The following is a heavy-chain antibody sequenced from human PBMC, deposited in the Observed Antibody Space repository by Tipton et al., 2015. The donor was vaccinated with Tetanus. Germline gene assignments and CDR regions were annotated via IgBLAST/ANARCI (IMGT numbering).Heavy chain of an antibody. Sequence: TLSLTCTVSGGSITSNYWTWIRQPAGKGLEWIGRIYAPGITNYNPSLKSRVSMSVDTSKNQFSLKLSSVTAADTAVYYCARVIYDILTGYHIDYWGQGTLVTVSS. J-gene: IGHJ4*02. CDR2: IYAPGIT. CDR1: GGSITSNY. CDR3: ARVIYDILTGYHIDY. V-gene: IGHV4-4*07. D-gene: IGHD3-9*01.